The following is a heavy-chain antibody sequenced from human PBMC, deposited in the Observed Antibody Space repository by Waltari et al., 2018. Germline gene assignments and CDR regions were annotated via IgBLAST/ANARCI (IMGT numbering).Heavy chain of an antibody. J-gene: IGHJ5*02. CDR2: ISWNSGSI. D-gene: IGHD6-19*01. Sequence: EVQLVESGGGLVQPGRSLRLSCAASGSTFDDYAMPWVRQAPGKGLEWVSGISWNSGSIGYADSVKGRFTISRDNAKNSLYLQMNSLRAEDTALYYCAKGDSSGWLNWFDPWGQGTLVTVSS. CDR3: AKGDSSGWLNWFDP. V-gene: IGHV3-9*01. CDR1: GSTFDDYA.